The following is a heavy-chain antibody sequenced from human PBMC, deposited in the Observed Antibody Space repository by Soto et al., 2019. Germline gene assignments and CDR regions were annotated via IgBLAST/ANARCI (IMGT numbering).Heavy chain of an antibody. Sequence: PSETLSLTCTVSGGSISSGGYYWSWIRQHPGKGLEWIGYIYYSGSTYYNPSLKSRVTISVDTSKNQFSLKLSSVTAADTAVYCCASEGTYSYYYMAVWGKGTTVTVSS. CDR3: ASEGTYSYYYMAV. J-gene: IGHJ6*03. V-gene: IGHV4-31*03. CDR1: GGSISSGGYY. D-gene: IGHD1-1*01. CDR2: IYYSGST.